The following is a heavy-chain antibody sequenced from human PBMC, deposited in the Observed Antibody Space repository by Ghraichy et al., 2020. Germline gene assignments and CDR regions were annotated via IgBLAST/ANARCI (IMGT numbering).Heavy chain of an antibody. V-gene: IGHV3-7*01. J-gene: IGHJ4*02. Sequence: GESLNISCAASGFTFSSNWMTWVRQAPGKGLEWVANINQDGSENYYVDSVKGRFTISRDNAKNSLYLQMDSLTDEDTAVYYCARDLYCSGGTCPYWGQGTLVTVSS. D-gene: IGHD2-15*01. CDR1: GFTFSSNW. CDR2: INQDGSEN. CDR3: ARDLYCSGGTCPY.